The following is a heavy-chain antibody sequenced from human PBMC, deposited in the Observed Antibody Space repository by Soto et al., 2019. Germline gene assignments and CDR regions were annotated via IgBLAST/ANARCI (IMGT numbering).Heavy chain of an antibody. Sequence: PGGSLRLSCSVSGFTFSNYAMHWVRQAPGKGLEYVSGITSDGDSTWHADSVKDRFTISRDNSKNTLFLQMSSLRVEDTAIYFCVKGNQLLRYYFEFWGPGTLFTVSS. CDR1: GFTFSNYA. CDR2: ITSDGDST. D-gene: IGHD2-15*01. J-gene: IGHJ4*01. V-gene: IGHV3-64D*06. CDR3: VKGNQLLRYYFEF.